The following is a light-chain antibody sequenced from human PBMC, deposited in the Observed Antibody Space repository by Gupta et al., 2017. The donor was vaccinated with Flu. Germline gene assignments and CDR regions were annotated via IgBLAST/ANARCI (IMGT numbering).Light chain of an antibody. CDR1: QGISSW. Sequence: IQMTQSPSSVSASVGDRVTITCRASQGISSWLAWYQQKPGKAPKRLIYAASSLQSGVPSRFSSGRSATEFTITISSMQPEEFATYYCQQANSFPSITFGQGTRLEIK. CDR2: AAS. J-gene: IGKJ5*01. V-gene: IGKV1-12*02. CDR3: QQANSFPSIT.